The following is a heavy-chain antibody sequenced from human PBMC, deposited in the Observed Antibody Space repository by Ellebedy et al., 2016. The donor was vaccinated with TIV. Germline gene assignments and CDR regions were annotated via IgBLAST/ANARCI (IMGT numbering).Heavy chain of an antibody. D-gene: IGHD1-1*01. V-gene: IGHV3-73*01. CDR3: IRHETGTTWFDP. CDR1: GFTFSDSA. Sequence: PGGSLRLSCSASGFTFSDSAIHWVRQASGIGLEWLGLIRNQAHNYATVDAASVKGRFTLSRDDSKDTAYLQMNSLKIEDTAVYYCIRHETGTTWFDPWGQGTLVTVSS. J-gene: IGHJ5*02. CDR2: IRNQAHNYAT.